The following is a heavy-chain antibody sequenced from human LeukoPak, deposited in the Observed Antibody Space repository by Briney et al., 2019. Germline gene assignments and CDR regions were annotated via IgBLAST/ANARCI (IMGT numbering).Heavy chain of an antibody. V-gene: IGHV1-24*01. CDR2: FDPEDGET. D-gene: IGHD2-15*01. CDR3: ATDVSGAQGGFDP. Sequence: ASVQVSCKVSGYTLTELSMHWVRQAPGKGFEWMGGFDPEDGETIYAQKFQGRVTMTEDTSTDTAYMELSSLRSEDTAVYYCATDVSGAQGGFDPWGQGTLVTVSS. CDR1: GYTLTELS. J-gene: IGHJ5*02.